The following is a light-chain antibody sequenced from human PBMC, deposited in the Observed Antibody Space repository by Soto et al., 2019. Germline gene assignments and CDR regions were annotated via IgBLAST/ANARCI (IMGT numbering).Light chain of an antibody. Sequence: SYELTQPPSVSVAPGQTARISCGGDNIGSKVVHWFQQKPGQAPLLVVYDDRARPSGIPERFSGSNSGNTATLTISGAEAGDEADYYCQVWDSSRNRVSGGGTKLTVL. V-gene: IGLV3-21*02. CDR1: NIGSKV. J-gene: IGLJ2*01. CDR2: DDR. CDR3: QVWDSSRNRV.